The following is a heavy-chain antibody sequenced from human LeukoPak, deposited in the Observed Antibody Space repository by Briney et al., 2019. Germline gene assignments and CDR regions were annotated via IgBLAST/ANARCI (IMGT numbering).Heavy chain of an antibody. CDR3: ARDSIEVTYYYYMDV. J-gene: IGHJ6*03. D-gene: IGHD2-21*01. CDR2: ISDSGSFI. Sequence: GGSLRLSCAASGFTFSSSAMSWVRQAPGKRLEWVSSISDSGSFIYYADSMKGRFTISRDNAKNSLYLQMNSLRAEDTAVYYCARDSIEVTYYYYMDVWGKGTTVTVSS. CDR1: GFTFSSSA. V-gene: IGHV3-21*01.